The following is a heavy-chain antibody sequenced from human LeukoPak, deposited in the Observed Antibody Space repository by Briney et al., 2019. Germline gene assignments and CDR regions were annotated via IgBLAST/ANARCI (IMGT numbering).Heavy chain of an antibody. D-gene: IGHD6-13*01. V-gene: IGHV3-30-3*01. CDR3: ARGIATAGPPFGY. J-gene: IGHJ4*02. CDR1: GFTFSSYA. Sequence: GGSLRLSCAVSGFTFSSYAMHWVRQAPGKGLEWVAVISFDGSNKYYADSVKGRFTISRDNSKNTLYLQMNSLRAEDTAIYYCARGIATAGPPFGYWGQGTQVTVSS. CDR2: ISFDGSNK.